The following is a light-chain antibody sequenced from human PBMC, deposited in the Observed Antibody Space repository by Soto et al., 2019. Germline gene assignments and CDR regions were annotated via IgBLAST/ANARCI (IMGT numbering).Light chain of an antibody. CDR1: SSNIGSNT. J-gene: IGLJ1*01. CDR3: AAWDDSLNGYV. CDR2: SND. V-gene: IGLV1-44*01. Sequence: QSVLTQPPSASGTPGQRVIISCSGSSSNIGSNTVNWYQQLPGTAPKLLIYSNDQRPSGVPDRFSGSKSGTSASLAISGLQSEDEAEYYCAAWDDSLNGYVFGTGTKVTVL.